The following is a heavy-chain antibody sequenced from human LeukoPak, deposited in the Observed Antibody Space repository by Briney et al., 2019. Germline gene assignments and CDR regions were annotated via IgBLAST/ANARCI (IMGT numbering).Heavy chain of an antibody. J-gene: IGHJ5*02. CDR1: GFTFSNYV. CDR2: IPYDGSTK. V-gene: IGHV3-30*02. Sequence: TGGSLRLSCAASGFTFSNYVMHWVHQAPGKGLEWVAFIPYDGSTKSYADSVKGRFTISRDNSKNTLYLQMNSLRAEDTAVYYCAKTNTDLGKNWFDPWGQGTLVTVSS. CDR3: AKTNTDLGKNWFDP. D-gene: IGHD7-27*01.